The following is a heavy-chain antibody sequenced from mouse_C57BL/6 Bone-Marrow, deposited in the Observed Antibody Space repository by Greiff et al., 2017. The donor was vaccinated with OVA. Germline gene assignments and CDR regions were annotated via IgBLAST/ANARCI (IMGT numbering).Heavy chain of an antibody. CDR3: ARYDYGYAMDY. Sequence: QVQLKESGPGLVAPSKRVSITCTVSGFSLTSYGVQFVLHPPGKGLHRLVVIWSDGSTTYNSALKSRLSISKDNSKSQVFLKMNSLQTDDTAMYYCARYDYGYAMDYWGQGTSVTVSS. V-gene: IGHV2-6*03. CDR1: GFSLTSYG. J-gene: IGHJ4*01. CDR2: IWSDGST. D-gene: IGHD2-4*01.